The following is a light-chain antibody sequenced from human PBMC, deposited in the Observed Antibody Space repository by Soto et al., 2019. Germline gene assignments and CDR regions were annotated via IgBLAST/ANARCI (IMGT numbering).Light chain of an antibody. V-gene: IGLV1-47*01. J-gene: IGLJ3*02. CDR3: AAWDDSLSGRV. CDR1: SSNIGSNY. Sequence: QSVLTQPHSASGTPGQRVTISCSGSSSNIGSNYVYWYQQLPGTAPKLLIYRNNQRPSGVPDRFSGSKSGTSASLAISGLRSEDEADYYCAAWDDSLSGRVFGGGTKLTV. CDR2: RNN.